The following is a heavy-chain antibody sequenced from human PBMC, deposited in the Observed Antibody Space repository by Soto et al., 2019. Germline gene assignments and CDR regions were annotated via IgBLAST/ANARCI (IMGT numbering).Heavy chain of an antibody. CDR3: AKDLAAAGRPYYYYYYGMDV. CDR1: GFTFSSYA. D-gene: IGHD6-13*01. V-gene: IGHV3-30*04. J-gene: IGHJ6*02. Sequence: GGSLRLSCAASGFTFSSYAMHWVRQAPGKGLEWVAVISYDGSNKYYADSVKGRFTISRDNSKNTLYLQMNSLRAEDTAVYYCAKDLAAAGRPYYYYYYGMDVWGQGTTVTVSS. CDR2: ISYDGSNK.